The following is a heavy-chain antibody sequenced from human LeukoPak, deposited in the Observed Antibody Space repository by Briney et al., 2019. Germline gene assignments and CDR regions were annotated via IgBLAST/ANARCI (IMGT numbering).Heavy chain of an antibody. CDR3: ARETSYDSTGESDASDI. CDR1: GFTFSSYS. CDR2: ISSSSSYI. V-gene: IGHV3-21*01. J-gene: IGHJ3*02. D-gene: IGHD3-22*01. Sequence: PGGSLRLSCAASGFTFSSYSMNWVRQAPGKGLEWVSSISSSSSYIYYADSVKGRFTISRDNAKNSLYLQMNSLRAEDTAVYYCARETSYDSTGESDASDIWGQGTMVTVSS.